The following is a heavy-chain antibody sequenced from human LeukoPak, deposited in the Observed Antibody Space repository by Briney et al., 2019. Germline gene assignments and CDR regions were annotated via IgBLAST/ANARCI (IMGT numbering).Heavy chain of an antibody. Sequence: GGSLRLSCSASGFTFSDYDMNWVRQAPGKGLEWVSSISYLSSHVYYGDSVKGRFSISRDNSKNTLYLQINGLRAEDTAVYYCAKYHISSSLNAPFDYWGQGTLVTVSS. CDR1: GFTFSDYD. CDR2: ISYLSSHV. V-gene: IGHV3-21*04. CDR3: AKYHISSSLNAPFDY. J-gene: IGHJ4*02. D-gene: IGHD6-6*01.